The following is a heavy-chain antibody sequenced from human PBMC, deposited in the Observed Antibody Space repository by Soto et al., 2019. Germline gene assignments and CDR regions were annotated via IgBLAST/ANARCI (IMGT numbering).Heavy chain of an antibody. CDR1: GFTFRNYG. V-gene: IGHV3-33*01. Sequence: ESGGGVVQPGRSLRLSCAASGFTFRNYGMHWVRQAPGKGLEWVALIWYDGSNKFYTDSVKGRFTISRENSKSTLHLQMNSLRAEDTAVYYCTRDVSSRYFDLWGRGSLVTVSS. CDR3: TRDVSSRYFDL. J-gene: IGHJ2*01. CDR2: IWYDGSNK.